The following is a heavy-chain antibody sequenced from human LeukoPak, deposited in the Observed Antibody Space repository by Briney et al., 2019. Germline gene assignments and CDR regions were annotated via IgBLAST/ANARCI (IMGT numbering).Heavy chain of an antibody. D-gene: IGHD3-3*01. Sequence: ASVKVSCKVSGYTLTELSMHWVRQAPGKGLEWMGGFDPEDGETIYAQKFQGRVTMTEDTSTDTAYMELSSLRSEGTAVYYCATAGYYDFWSGYPSTWGQGTLVTVSS. J-gene: IGHJ5*02. CDR1: GYTLTELS. CDR3: ATAGYYDFWSGYPST. V-gene: IGHV1-24*01. CDR2: FDPEDGET.